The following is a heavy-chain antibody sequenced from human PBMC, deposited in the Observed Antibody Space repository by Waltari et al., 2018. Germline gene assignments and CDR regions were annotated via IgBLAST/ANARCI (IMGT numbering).Heavy chain of an antibody. CDR3: ARAGGGNSLFAFGI. CDR1: GGTFSSYT. V-gene: IGHV1-69*02. CDR2: IIPILGIA. D-gene: IGHD2-21*02. J-gene: IGHJ3*02. Sequence: QVQLVQSGAEVKKPGSSVKVSCKASGGTFSSYTISWVRQAPGQGLEWMGRIIPILGIANYAQKFQGRVTITADKSTSTAYMELSSLRSEDTAVYYCARAGGGNSLFAFGIWGQGTMVTVSS.